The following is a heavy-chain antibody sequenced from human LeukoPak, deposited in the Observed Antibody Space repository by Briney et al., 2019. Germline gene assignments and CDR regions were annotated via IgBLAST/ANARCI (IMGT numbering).Heavy chain of an antibody. V-gene: IGHV4-34*01. CDR3: ARDQSIVRGAFDI. CDR1: GFTFSSYA. CDR2: INHSGST. J-gene: IGHJ3*02. D-gene: IGHD1-26*01. Sequence: GSLRLSCAASGFTFSSYAMHWVRQAPGKGLEWIGEINHSGSTNYNLSLKSRVTISVDTSKNQFSLKLSSVTAADTSVYYCARDQSIVRGAFDIWGQGTMVTVSS.